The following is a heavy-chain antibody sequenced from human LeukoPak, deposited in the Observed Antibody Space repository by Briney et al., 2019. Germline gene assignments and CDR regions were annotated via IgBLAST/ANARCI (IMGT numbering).Heavy chain of an antibody. CDR2: ISVSGGST. CDR3: AKDRTNFFYYLDV. J-gene: IGHJ6*03. Sequence: PGGSLRLSCAASGFAFNNYAMSWVRQAPGKGLEWVSLISVSGGSTYSADSVKGRFTISRDNSKNTLYLQMHNPRAEDTAIYYCAKDRTNFFYYLDVWGTGTTVIVSS. CDR1: GFAFNNYA. V-gene: IGHV3-23*01.